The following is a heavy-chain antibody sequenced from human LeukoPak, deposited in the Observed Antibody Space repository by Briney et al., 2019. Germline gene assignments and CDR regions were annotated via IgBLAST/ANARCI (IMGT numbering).Heavy chain of an antibody. CDR2: MNPNSGNT. CDR1: GYTFTGYY. V-gene: IGHV1-8*02. J-gene: IGHJ4*02. D-gene: IGHD6-13*01. Sequence: ASVKVSCKASGYTFTGYYMHWVRQAPGQGLEWMGWMNPNSGNTGYAQKFQGRVTMTRNTSISTAYMELSSLRSEDTAVYYCARGGGSSWYIYWGQGTLVTVSS. CDR3: ARGGGSSWYIY.